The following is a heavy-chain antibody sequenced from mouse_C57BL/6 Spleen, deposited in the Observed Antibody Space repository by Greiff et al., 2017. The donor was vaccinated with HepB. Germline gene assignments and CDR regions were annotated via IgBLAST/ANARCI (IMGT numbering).Heavy chain of an antibody. D-gene: IGHD2-4*01. J-gene: IGHJ2*01. CDR3: AREDYDYRYFDY. Sequence: DVMLVESGGGLVKPGGSLKLSCAASGFTFSSYTMSWVRQTPEKRLEWVATISGGGGNTYYPDSVKGRFTISRDNAKNTLYLQMSSLRSEDTALYYCAREDYDYRYFDYWGQGTTLTVSS. CDR1: GFTFSSYT. CDR2: ISGGGGNT. V-gene: IGHV5-9*01.